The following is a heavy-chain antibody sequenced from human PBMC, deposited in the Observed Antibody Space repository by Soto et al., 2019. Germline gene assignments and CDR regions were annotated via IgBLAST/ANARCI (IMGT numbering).Heavy chain of an antibody. V-gene: IGHV4-34*12. J-gene: IGHJ4*02. D-gene: IGHD2-21*01. CDR1: GGSFSGYY. CDR3: ARRGGGYFPYYFDY. CDR2: ILHSGST. Sequence: TSETMSLTCAVYGGSFSGYYLSWIRQPPGKGLEWIGEILHSGSTNYNPSLKSRVSISVDTSKNQFSLKLTSVTAADTALYYCARRGGGYFPYYFDYWGQGSLVTVSS.